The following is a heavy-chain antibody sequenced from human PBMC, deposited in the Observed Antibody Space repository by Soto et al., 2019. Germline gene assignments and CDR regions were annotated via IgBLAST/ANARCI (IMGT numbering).Heavy chain of an antibody. CDR3: ARLLNTATVTDPDY. CDR2: IYPGDSDT. V-gene: IGHV5-51*01. D-gene: IGHD5-18*01. CDR1: GYSFTSYW. J-gene: IGHJ4*02. Sequence: PGESLKISCKASGYSFTSYWIAWVRQMPGKGLEWMGIIYPGDSDTRYSPSFQGQVTISADKSISTAYLQWSSLKASDTAMYYCARLLNTATVTDPDYWGQGTLVTSPQ.